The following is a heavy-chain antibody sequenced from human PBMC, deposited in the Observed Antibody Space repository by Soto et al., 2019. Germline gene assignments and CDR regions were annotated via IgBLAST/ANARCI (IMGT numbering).Heavy chain of an antibody. CDR2: LSDSGGRT. D-gene: IGHD2-8*01. Sequence: EVQLLESGGGLVQPGGSLRLSCAASGFTFSNTDMSWVRQAPGKRLEWVSALSDSGGRTFDADSVKGRFSSSRDNSKYTLGLQMNSLRAEDTAVYYCAKERGECINGVCYSSYFDSWGQGTLVTVSS. CDR3: AKERGECINGVCYSSYFDS. J-gene: IGHJ4*02. V-gene: IGHV3-23*01. CDR1: GFTFSNTD.